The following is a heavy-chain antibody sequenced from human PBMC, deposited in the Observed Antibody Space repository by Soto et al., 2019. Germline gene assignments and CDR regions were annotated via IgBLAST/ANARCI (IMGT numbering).Heavy chain of an antibody. CDR3: AREVWVEMATYGMDV. V-gene: IGHV1-69*13. D-gene: IGHD5-12*01. J-gene: IGHJ6*02. CDR1: GGTFSSYA. CDR2: IIPIFGTA. Sequence: ASVKVSCKASGGTFSSYAISWVRQAPGQGLEWMGGIIPIFGTANYAQKFQGRVTITADESTSTAYVELSSLRSEDTAVYYCAREVWVEMATYGMDVWGQGTTVTVSS.